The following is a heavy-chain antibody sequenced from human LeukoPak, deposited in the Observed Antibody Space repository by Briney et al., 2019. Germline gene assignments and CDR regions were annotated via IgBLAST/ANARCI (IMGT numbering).Heavy chain of an antibody. CDR1: GFTFSTYW. D-gene: IGHD2-8*02. Sequence: GGSLRLSCAASGFTFSTYWMHWVRQAPGKGLVWVSRINTDGSSTNYADSVKGRFTISRDNAKNTLYLQMNSLRAEDTAVYYCATGRGTPLGFWGQGTLVAVS. CDR2: INTDGSST. J-gene: IGHJ4*02. CDR3: ATGRGTPLGF. V-gene: IGHV3-74*01.